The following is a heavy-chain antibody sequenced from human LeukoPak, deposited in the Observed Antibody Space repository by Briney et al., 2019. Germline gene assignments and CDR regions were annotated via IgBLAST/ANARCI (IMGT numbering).Heavy chain of an antibody. CDR3: ARLAQWLPDY. Sequence: SETLSLTCTVSGGSISSSSYYWGWIRQPPGKGLEWIGSIYHSGSTFYNPSLRSRVTISVDTSKNQFSLRLSSVTAADTAVYYCARLAQWLPDYWGQGTLVTVSS. CDR1: GGSISSSSYY. J-gene: IGHJ4*02. CDR2: IYHSGST. V-gene: IGHV4-39*07. D-gene: IGHD6-19*01.